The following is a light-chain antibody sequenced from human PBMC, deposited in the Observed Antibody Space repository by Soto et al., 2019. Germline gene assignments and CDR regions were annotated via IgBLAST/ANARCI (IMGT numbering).Light chain of an antibody. CDR3: QVWDTSSDPVI. CDR2: DDY. Sequence: SYELTQAPSVSVAPGQTARITCGGNNIGSKSVHWYQQTPGQAPVLVVYDDYARPSGIPERFSSSNSGNTATLTISRVEAGDEADYYCQVWDTSSDPVIFGGGTKLTVL. V-gene: IGLV3-21*02. J-gene: IGLJ2*01. CDR1: NIGSKS.